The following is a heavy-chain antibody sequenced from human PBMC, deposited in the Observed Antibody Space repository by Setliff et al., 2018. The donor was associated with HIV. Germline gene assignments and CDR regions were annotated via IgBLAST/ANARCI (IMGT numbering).Heavy chain of an antibody. Sequence: SGPTLVNPTQTLTLTCTFSGFSLSTYGVGMGWIRQPPGKALEWLAYIYWDDTKRNSPSLNSRLTITKDTSKDQVVLTMTNMDPVDTATYYCAHTSEVYFDYWGQGTLVTVSS. CDR1: GFSLSTYGVG. V-gene: IGHV2-5*02. CDR2: IYWDDTK. J-gene: IGHJ4*02. D-gene: IGHD3-10*01. CDR3: AHTSEVYFDY.